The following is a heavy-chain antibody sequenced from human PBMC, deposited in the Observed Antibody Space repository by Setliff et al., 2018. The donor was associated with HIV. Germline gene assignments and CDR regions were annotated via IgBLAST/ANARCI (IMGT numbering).Heavy chain of an antibody. D-gene: IGHD2-2*01. J-gene: IGHJ4*02. Sequence: ASVKVSCKASGYTFTNYAMHWVRQAPGQRLEWMGWINAGNGHTKYSQKFQGRVSINRDNSKNTLYLQMNSLRAEDTAVYYCAKDALVGAAAYYFDYWGQGTLVTVSS. CDR2: INAGNGHT. CDR1: GYTFTNYA. V-gene: IGHV1-3*01. CDR3: AKDALVGAAAYYFDY.